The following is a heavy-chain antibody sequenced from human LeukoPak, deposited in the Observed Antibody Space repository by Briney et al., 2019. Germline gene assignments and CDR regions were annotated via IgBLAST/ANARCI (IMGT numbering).Heavy chain of an antibody. J-gene: IGHJ1*01. V-gene: IGHV3-11*06. CDR2: ISSSSSYT. CDR1: GFTFSDYY. CDR3: ARVYYYDSSGYYQPSGYFQH. Sequence: GGSLRLSCAASGFTFSDYYMSWIRQGPGKGLERVSYISSSSSYTNYADSVKGRFTISRDNAKNSLYLQMNSLRAEDTAVYYCARVYYYDSSGYYQPSGYFQHWGQGTLVTVSS. D-gene: IGHD3-22*01.